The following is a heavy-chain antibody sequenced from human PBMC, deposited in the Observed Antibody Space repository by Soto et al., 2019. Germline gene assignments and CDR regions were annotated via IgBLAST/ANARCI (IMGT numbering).Heavy chain of an antibody. Sequence: PVGSLRLSCEASGFTFSRVSMNWVRQVPGKGLEWIASISSASSEAWYADSVKGRLIISRDNAQNSLFLQMNTLRLEDSAIYYCARVAYWGPGTQVTVSS. CDR1: GFTFSRVS. J-gene: IGHJ4*02. V-gene: IGHV3-21*01. CDR3: ARVAY. CDR2: ISSASSEA.